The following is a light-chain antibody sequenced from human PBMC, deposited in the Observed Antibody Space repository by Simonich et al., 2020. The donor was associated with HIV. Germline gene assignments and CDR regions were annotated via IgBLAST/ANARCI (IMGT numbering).Light chain of an antibody. CDR2: GAS. Sequence: EIVMTQSPATLSVSPGERATLSCRASQSVSSNLAWYQQKPGQAPRRLIYGASTRATGIPARFSGSGSGTEFTLTISSLQSEDFAVYYCQQYNTRPGTFGQGTKVEIK. J-gene: IGKJ1*01. V-gene: IGKV3-15*01. CDR1: QSVSSN. CDR3: QQYNTRPGT.